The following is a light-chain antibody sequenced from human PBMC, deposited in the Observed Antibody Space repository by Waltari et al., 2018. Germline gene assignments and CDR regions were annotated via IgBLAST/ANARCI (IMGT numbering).Light chain of an antibody. V-gene: IGLV6-57*02. CDR3: QSYDGNNVV. CDR2: DDN. Sequence: NFMLTQPHSVSESPGKTVTISCTGSSGSIATNYVQWFQQRPGRAPTIVIYDDNLRPAGVPDRFSGSIDSSSNAASLTISGLKTEDEADYYCQSYDGNNVVFGGGTKLTVL. J-gene: IGLJ3*02. CDR1: SGSIATNY.